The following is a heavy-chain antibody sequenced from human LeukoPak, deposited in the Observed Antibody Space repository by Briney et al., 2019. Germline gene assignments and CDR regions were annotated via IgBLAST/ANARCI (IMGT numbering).Heavy chain of an antibody. Sequence: GGTLRLSCAASGLTVSSNHMSWVRQAPGKGLEWVSLIKSDGTTEYADSVKGRFTISRDNSKNTLFLQMNSLRVEDTAVYYCARLRRGYWGRGTPVTVSS. J-gene: IGHJ4*02. CDR3: ARLRRGY. V-gene: IGHV3-53*01. CDR1: GLTVSSNH. CDR2: IKSDGTT.